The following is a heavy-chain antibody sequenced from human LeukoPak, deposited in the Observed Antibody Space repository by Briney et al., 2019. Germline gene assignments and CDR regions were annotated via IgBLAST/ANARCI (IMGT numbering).Heavy chain of an antibody. V-gene: IGHV4-59*01. D-gene: IGHD1-1*01. Sequence: PSETLSLTCTVSGGSISSYYWSWIRQPPGKGLEWIGYIYYSGSTNYNPSLKSRVTISLDTSKNQFSLNLSSVTAADTAVYYCARVSWFPGTSYYYMDVWAKGTTVTVSS. CDR3: ARVSWFPGTSYYYMDV. CDR1: GGSISSYY. CDR2: IYYSGST. J-gene: IGHJ6*03.